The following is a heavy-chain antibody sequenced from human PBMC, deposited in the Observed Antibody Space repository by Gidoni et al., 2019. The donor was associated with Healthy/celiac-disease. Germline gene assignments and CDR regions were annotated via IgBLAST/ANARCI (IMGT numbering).Heavy chain of an antibody. CDR3: AKDLKYERVQGVIITRHSYYGMDV. Sequence: AVISYDGSNKYYADSVKGRFTISRDNSKNTLYLQMNSLRAEDTAVYYCAKDLKYERVQGVIITRHSYYGMDVWGQGTTVTVSS. CDR2: ISYDGSNK. D-gene: IGHD3-10*01. V-gene: IGHV3-30*18. J-gene: IGHJ6*02.